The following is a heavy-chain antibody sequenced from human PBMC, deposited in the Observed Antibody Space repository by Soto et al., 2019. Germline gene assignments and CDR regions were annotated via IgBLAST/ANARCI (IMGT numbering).Heavy chain of an antibody. Sequence: SETLSLTCTVPGGSISSYYWSWIRQPPGKGLEWIGYIYYSGSTNYNPSLKSRVTISVDTSKNQFSLKLSSVTAADTAVYYCARVWGGAFDIWGQGTMVTVSS. CDR1: GGSISSYY. D-gene: IGHD3-10*01. V-gene: IGHV4-59*01. CDR2: IYYSGST. J-gene: IGHJ3*02. CDR3: ARVWGGAFDI.